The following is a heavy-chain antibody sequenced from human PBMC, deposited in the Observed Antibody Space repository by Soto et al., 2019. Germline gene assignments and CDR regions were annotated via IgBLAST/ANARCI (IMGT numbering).Heavy chain of an antibody. V-gene: IGHV4-34*01. CDR2: INHSGST. CDR3: ARDHAPDYYDSSGYILNLYYYYGMDV. J-gene: IGHJ6*02. CDR1: GGSFSGYY. Sequence: QVQLQQWGAGLLKPSETLSLTCAVYGGSFSGYYWSWIRQPPGKGLEWIGEINHSGSTNYNPSLKILVTISVDTSKNQFSRKLSSVTAADTAVYYCARDHAPDYYDSSGYILNLYYYYGMDVWGQGTTVTVSS. D-gene: IGHD3-22*01.